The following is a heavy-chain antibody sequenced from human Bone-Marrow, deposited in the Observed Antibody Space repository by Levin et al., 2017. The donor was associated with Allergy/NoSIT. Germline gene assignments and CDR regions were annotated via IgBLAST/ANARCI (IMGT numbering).Heavy chain of an antibody. CDR3: AKDAKYGTGYYFYMDV. CDR1: GFNFDDYT. Sequence: GGSLRLSCAASGFNFDDYTIHWVRQVPGKGLEWVALITWDSSITNYANPVKGRFTISRDNDKSTLYLQMDSLRPEDTALYYCAKDAKYGTGYYFYMDVWGKGTTVTVPS. V-gene: IGHV3-43*01. CDR2: ITWDSSIT. J-gene: IGHJ6*03. D-gene: IGHD3-10*01.